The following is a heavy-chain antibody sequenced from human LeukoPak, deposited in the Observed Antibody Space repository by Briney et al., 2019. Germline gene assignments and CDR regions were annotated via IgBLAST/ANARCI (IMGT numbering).Heavy chain of an antibody. CDR2: ISSNSDTI. CDR3: ARPYCSSTDCPTFDD. Sequence: QPGGSLRLSCVVSGFTFSTYNMNWVRQAPGKGLEWVSYISSNSDTIFYADSVRGRFTISRDNAKKSLYLQMSSLRAEDTAVYYCARPYCSSTDCPTFDDWGQGTLVTVSS. CDR1: GFTFSTYN. V-gene: IGHV3-48*01. D-gene: IGHD2-2*01. J-gene: IGHJ4*02.